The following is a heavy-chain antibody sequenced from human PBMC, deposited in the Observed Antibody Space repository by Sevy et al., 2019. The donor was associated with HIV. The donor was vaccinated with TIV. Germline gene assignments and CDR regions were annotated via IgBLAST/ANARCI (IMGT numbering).Heavy chain of an antibody. V-gene: IGHV3-23*01. D-gene: IGHD6-13*01. CDR2: LSGSGGTT. J-gene: IGHJ3*01. CDR1: GFTFFSHI. CDR3: ATGTTDSSISWVFDV. Sequence: GGSLRLSCAASGFTFFSHIMSWVRQAPGKGLEWVSGLSGSGGTTYYADSVKGRFSISRDNSKNKLYLQMSSLGIEDTAVYYCATGTTDSSISWVFDVWGQGTMVTVSS.